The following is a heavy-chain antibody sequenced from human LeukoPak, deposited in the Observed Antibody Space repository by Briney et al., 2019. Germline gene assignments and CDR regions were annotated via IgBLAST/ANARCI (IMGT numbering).Heavy chain of an antibody. Sequence: GGSLRLSCAASGFAFSSYEMNWVRQAPGKGLEWVSYISSSGSTIYYADSVKGRFTISRDNAKNSLYLQMNSLRAEDTAVYYCAREKNTQPLGDYGVTDAFDIWGQGTMVTVSS. J-gene: IGHJ3*02. CDR3: AREKNTQPLGDYGVTDAFDI. V-gene: IGHV3-48*03. D-gene: IGHD4-17*01. CDR2: ISSSGSTI. CDR1: GFAFSSYE.